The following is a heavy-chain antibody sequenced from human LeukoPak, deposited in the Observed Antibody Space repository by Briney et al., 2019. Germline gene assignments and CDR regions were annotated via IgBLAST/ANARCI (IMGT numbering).Heavy chain of an antibody. D-gene: IGHD3-10*01. CDR1: GGSISSSSYY. CDR2: IYYSGST. V-gene: IGHV4-39*01. Sequence: SETLSLTCTVSGGSISSSSYYWGWIRQPPGKGLEWIGSIYYSGSTYYNPSLKSRVTISVDTSKNQFSLKLSSVTAADTAVYYCARRGYGSGRGAPNLFDYWGEGTLVTVSS. CDR3: ARRGYGSGRGAPNLFDY. J-gene: IGHJ4*02.